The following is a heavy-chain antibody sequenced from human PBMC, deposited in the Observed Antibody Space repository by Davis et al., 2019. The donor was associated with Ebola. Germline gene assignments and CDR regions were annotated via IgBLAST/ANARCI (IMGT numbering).Heavy chain of an antibody. CDR3: ARDPPYYYDSSGYYVVRGWFDP. J-gene: IGHJ5*02. Sequence: GESLKISCAASGFTFSSYWMSWVRQAPGKGLEWVANIKQDGSEKYYVDSVKGRFTISRDNAKNSLYLQMNSLRAEDTAVYYCARDPPYYYDSSGYYVVRGWFDPWGQGTLVTVSS. CDR1: GFTFSSYW. V-gene: IGHV3-7*03. CDR2: IKQDGSEK. D-gene: IGHD3-22*01.